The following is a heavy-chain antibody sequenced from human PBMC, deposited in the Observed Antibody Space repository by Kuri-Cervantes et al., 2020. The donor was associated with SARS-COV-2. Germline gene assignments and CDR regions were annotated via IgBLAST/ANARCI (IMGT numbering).Heavy chain of an antibody. D-gene: IGHD3-3*01. CDR2: ISAYNGNT. V-gene: IGHV1-18*01. Sequence: ASVKVSCKASGYTFTSYGISWVRQAPGQGLEWMGWISAYNGNTNYAQKLQGRVTMTTDTSTSTAYMELRSLRPDDTAVYYCAREGGGDPLVLGFGVVIHDAFDIWGQGTMVTVSS. CDR1: GYTFTSYG. CDR3: AREGGGDPLVLGFGVVIHDAFDI. J-gene: IGHJ3*02.